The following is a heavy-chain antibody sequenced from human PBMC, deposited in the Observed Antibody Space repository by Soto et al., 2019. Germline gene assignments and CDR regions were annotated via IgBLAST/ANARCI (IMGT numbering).Heavy chain of an antibody. CDR1: GFTFSSSA. V-gene: IGHV3-23*01. D-gene: IGHD2-15*01. CDR3: AKGGGSIIRYFDY. CDR2: IGGSGGST. Sequence: GGSLRLSCAASGFTFSSSAMSWVRQAPGKGLEWVSVIGGSGGSTYYGDSVKGRFTISRDNSKNTVYLQMNSLRADDTAVYYCAKGGGSIIRYFDYWGQGTLVTVSS. J-gene: IGHJ4*02.